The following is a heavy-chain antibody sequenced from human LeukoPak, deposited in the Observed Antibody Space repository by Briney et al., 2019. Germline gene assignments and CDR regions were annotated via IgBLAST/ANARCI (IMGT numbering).Heavy chain of an antibody. D-gene: IGHD6-13*01. CDR3: ARDMKLIAAAGTRRPNWFDP. CDR2: INPNSGGT. CDR1: GYTFTGYY. Sequence: GASVKVSCKASGYTFTGYYMHWVRQAPGQGLEWMGWINPNSGGTNYAQKFQGRVTMTRDTSISTAYMELGRLRSDDTAVYYCARDMKLIAAAGTRRPNWFDPWGQGTLVTVSS. J-gene: IGHJ5*02. V-gene: IGHV1-2*02.